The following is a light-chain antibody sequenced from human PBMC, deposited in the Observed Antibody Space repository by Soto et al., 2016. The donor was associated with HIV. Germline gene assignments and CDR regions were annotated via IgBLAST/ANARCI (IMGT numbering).Light chain of an antibody. CDR3: QQYKNYPLT. CDR2: AAS. V-gene: IGKV1-39*01. J-gene: IGKJ4*01. Sequence: DIQMTQSPSSLSASVGDRVTITCRASQSITTYLNWYQQKPGKAPNLLIYAASSLQSGVPSRFSGSGSGTDFTLTISSLQPEDFATYFCQQYKNYPLTFGGGTKVEIK. CDR1: QSITTY.